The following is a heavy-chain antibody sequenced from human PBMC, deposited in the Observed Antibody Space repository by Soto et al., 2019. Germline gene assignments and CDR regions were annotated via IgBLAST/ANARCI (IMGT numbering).Heavy chain of an antibody. D-gene: IGHD3-3*01. CDR3: ARGFLEWLSLFDP. CDR2: ISPNGGST. J-gene: IGHJ5*02. V-gene: IGHV1-46*01. CDR1: GYTFTSYY. Sequence: ASVKVSCKASGYTFTSYYMHWVRQAPGQGLEWMGRISPNGGSTSYAQKLQGRVTMTTDTSTSTAYMELRSLRSDDTAVYYCARGFLEWLSLFDPWGQGTLVTVSS.